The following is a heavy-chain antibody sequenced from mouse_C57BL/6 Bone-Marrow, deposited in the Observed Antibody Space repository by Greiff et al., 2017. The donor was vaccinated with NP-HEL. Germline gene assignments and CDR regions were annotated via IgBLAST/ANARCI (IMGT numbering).Heavy chain of an antibody. CDR2: IDPENGDT. V-gene: IGHV14-4*01. Sequence: VQLQQSGAELVRPGASVKLSCTVSGFNIKDDYMHWVKQRPEQGLEWIGWIDPENGDTEYASKFQGKATITADTSSNTAYLQLSSLTSEDTAVYYCTIGGSSPYAMDYWGQGTSVTASS. CDR1: GFNIKDDY. J-gene: IGHJ4*01. D-gene: IGHD1-1*01. CDR3: TIGGSSPYAMDY.